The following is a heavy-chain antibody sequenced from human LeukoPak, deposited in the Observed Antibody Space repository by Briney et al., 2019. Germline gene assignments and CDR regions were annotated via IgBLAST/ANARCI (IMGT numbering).Heavy chain of an antibody. D-gene: IGHD1-7*01. J-gene: IGHJ4*02. CDR3: ARVANSNYYFDC. V-gene: IGHV3-48*02. CDR2: ISGSSGTI. Sequence: GSLRLSCTASGFTFSSYNMNWVRQTPGKGLEWLSYISGSSGTIYYADSVKGRFTISRDNAKNSLDLQMNSLRDEDTALYYCARVANSNYYFDCWGQGTLVTVSS. CDR1: GFTFSSYN.